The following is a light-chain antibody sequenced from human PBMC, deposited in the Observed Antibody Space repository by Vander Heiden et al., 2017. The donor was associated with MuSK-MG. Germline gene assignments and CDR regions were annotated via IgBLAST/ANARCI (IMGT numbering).Light chain of an antibody. CDR2: QDS. V-gene: IGLV3-1*01. Sequence: SYELTQPPSVSVSPGQTASITCSGDKLGDKYACWYQQKPGQSLVLCIYQDSKRPSGIPECVSGSNSATTVTLTISGTQAVDESYYYSREWESRTGVFGGGTKLTVL. J-gene: IGLJ2*01. CDR1: KLGDKY. CDR3: REWESRTGV.